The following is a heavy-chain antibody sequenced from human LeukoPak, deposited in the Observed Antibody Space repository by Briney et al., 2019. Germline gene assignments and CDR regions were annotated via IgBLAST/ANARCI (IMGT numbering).Heavy chain of an antibody. CDR1: EFTFSSYS. CDR3: ARPGSAWFDAFDI. V-gene: IGHV4-39*01. D-gene: IGHD6-19*01. CDR2: ISYSGST. Sequence: GSLRLSCAASEFTFSSYSMNWIRQPPGKGLEWIGSISYSGSTHYNPSLQSRFTISVDTSKNQFSLKVTSVTASDTAVYYCARPGSAWFDAFDIWGQGTLVTVSS. J-gene: IGHJ3*02.